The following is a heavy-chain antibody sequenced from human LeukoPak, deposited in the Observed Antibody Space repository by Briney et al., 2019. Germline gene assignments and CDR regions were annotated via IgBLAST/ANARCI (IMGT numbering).Heavy chain of an antibody. CDR1: GFTFSGYA. J-gene: IGHJ4*02. CDR2: TSGSGGST. Sequence: GGSLRLSCAASGFTFSGYAMSWVRQAPGKGLEWVSATSGSGGSTYYADSVKGRFTISRDNSKNTLYLQMNSLRAEDTAVYYCAKVRFVVHYFDYWGQGTLVTVSS. CDR3: AKVRFVVHYFDY. V-gene: IGHV3-23*01. D-gene: IGHD2-21*01.